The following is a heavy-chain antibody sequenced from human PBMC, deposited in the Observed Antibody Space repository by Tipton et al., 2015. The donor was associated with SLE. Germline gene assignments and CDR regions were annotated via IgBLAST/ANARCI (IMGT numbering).Heavy chain of an antibody. J-gene: IGHJ6*03. Sequence: TLSLTCTVSGGSLNDYYWTWIRQPPGQGLGWIGEIDESGNTNYNPSLKSRVTLSVDTSKKQFSLELTSVTAADTAVFFCARVKYLAFYYYMDVWGKGTTVTVSS. CDR2: IDESGNT. CDR1: GGSLNDYY. CDR3: ARVKYLAFYYYMDV. D-gene: IGHD2/OR15-2a*01. V-gene: IGHV4-34*01.